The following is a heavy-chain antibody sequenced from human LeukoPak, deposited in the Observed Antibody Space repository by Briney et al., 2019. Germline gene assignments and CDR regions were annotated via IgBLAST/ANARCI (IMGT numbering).Heavy chain of an antibody. CDR2: ISGSGGST. CDR1: GFTFSSYA. V-gene: IGHV3-23*01. CDR3: AGWYGVHYAYYFDY. D-gene: IGHD2-15*01. J-gene: IGHJ4*02. Sequence: PGGSLRLSCAASGFTFSSYAMSWVRQAPGKGLEWVSAISGSGGSTYYADSVKGRFTISRDNSKNTLYLQMNSLRAEDTAVYYCAGWYGVHYAYYFDYWGQGTLVTVSS.